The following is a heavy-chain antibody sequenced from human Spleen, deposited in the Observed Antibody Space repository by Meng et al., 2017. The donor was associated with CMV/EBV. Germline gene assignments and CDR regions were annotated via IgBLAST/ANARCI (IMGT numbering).Heavy chain of an antibody. V-gene: IGHV1-69*05. CDR1: GYTFITYY. J-gene: IGHJ4*02. CDR3: ATNYYDRGDFDY. CDR2: IIPIFGTA. Sequence: SVKVSCKASGYTFITYYIHWVRQAPGQGLEWMGGIIPIFGTANYAQKFQGRVTITTDESTSTAYMELSSLRSEDTAVYYCATNYYDRGDFDYWGQGTLVTVSS. D-gene: IGHD3-22*01.